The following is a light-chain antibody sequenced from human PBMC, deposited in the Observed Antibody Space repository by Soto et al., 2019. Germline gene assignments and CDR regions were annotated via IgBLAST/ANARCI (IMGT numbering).Light chain of an antibody. J-gene: IGLJ2*01. CDR2: EVS. Sequence: QSVLTQPPSASGSPGQSVTISCTGTSNDVGGYNYVSWYQQHPGKAPKLIIHEVSKRPSGVPDRFSGSKSGNTASLTVSGLLMEDEADYYCSSYGGANTVVFGGGTKLTVL. V-gene: IGLV2-8*01. CDR1: SNDVGGYNY. CDR3: SSYGGANTVV.